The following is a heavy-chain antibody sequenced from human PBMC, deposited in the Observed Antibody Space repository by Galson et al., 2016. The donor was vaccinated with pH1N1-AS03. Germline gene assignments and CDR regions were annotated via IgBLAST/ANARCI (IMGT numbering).Heavy chain of an antibody. CDR1: GYIFTERF. V-gene: IGHV1-69-2*01. CDR2: VDPDNGET. Sequence: VKVSCKVSGYIFTERFIHWVRQAPGERPEWVGRVDPDNGETLYAEKFQGRVTMAADTSGDTAFMELSNLRSEDTAFFYCTTGGGSSGSYYFDFWGLGTLVTVSS. D-gene: IGHD5-12*01. J-gene: IGHJ4*02. CDR3: TTGGGSSGSYYFDF.